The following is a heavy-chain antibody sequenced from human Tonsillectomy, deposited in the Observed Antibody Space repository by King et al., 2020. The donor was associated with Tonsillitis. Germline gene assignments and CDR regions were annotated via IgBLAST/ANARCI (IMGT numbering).Heavy chain of an antibody. J-gene: IGHJ3*02. D-gene: IGHD3-22*01. CDR1: GFTFSTYW. CDR3: ARDRTYYDNSRYYDAFDI. Sequence: VQLVESGGGLVQPGGSLRLSCAASGFTFSTYWMIWVRQAPGKGLEWVANIRGDGSVKYFVDSVKGRFTISRDNAKKSLFLQMNSLRAEDTAVYYCARDRTYYDNSRYYDAFDIWGQGTMVTVSS. CDR2: IRGDGSVK. V-gene: IGHV3-7*04.